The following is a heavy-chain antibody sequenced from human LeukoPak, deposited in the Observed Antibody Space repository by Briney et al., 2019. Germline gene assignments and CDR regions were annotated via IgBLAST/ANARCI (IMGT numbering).Heavy chain of an antibody. Sequence: SETLSLTCTVSGGSISSSSYYWGWIRQPPGKGLEWIGSIYYSGSTYYNPSLKSRVTISVDTSRNQFSLKLSSVTAADTAVYYCARVITMVRGHFDYWGQGTLVTVSS. V-gene: IGHV4-39*07. CDR3: ARVITMVRGHFDY. D-gene: IGHD3-10*01. CDR2: IYYSGST. J-gene: IGHJ4*02. CDR1: GGSISSSSYY.